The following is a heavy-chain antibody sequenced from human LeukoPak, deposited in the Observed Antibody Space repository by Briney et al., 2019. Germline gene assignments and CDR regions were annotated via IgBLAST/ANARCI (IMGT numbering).Heavy chain of an antibody. Sequence: SETLSLTCIVSGGSISSHYWSWIRQPPGKGLEWIGSIYYNGNTYYNPSLKSRVTISVDTSKNQFPLKLSSVTAADTAVYYCARHAGGIAAAGTRPFDYWGQGTLVTVSS. CDR1: GGSISSHY. CDR2: IYYNGNT. J-gene: IGHJ4*02. D-gene: IGHD6-13*01. CDR3: ARHAGGIAAAGTRPFDY. V-gene: IGHV4-39*01.